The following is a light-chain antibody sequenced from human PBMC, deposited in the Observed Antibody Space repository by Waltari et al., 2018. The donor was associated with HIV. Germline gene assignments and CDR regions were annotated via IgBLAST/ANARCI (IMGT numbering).Light chain of an antibody. CDR3: MQALELPPT. CDR1: QNLLNSDGKTY. J-gene: IGKJ2*01. Sequence: DIVLTQAPLSLSVTPGQPATISCKSSQNLLNSDGKTYLYWYLQRPGQPPQLLIYQVSTRFSGVSDRFSGSGSWPYFTLKISRVEAEDVGTYYCMQALELPPTFGQGTKLDIK. V-gene: IGKV2-29*03. CDR2: QVS.